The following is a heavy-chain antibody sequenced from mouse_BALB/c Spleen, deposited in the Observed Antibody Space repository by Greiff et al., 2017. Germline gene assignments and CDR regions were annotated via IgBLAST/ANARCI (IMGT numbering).Heavy chain of an antibody. CDR2: IWGGGST. J-gene: IGHJ3*01. V-gene: IGHV2-6-4*01. D-gene: IGHD1-1*01. Sequence: VQVVESGPGLVAPSQSLSITCTVSGFSLSRYSVHWVRQPPGKGLEWLGMIWGGGSTDYNSALKSRLSISKDNSKSQVFLKMNSLQTDDTAMYYCASELYYGSSRFAYWGQGTLVTVSA. CDR3: ASELYYGSSRFAY. CDR1: GFSLSRYS.